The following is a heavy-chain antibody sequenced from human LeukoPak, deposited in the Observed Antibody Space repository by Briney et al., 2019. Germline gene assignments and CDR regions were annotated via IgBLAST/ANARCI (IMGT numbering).Heavy chain of an antibody. CDR2: IYTSGST. V-gene: IGHV4-61*02. Sequence: SETLSLTCTVSGGSISSGSYYWSWIRQPAGKGLEWIGRIYTSGSTNYNPSLKSRVTMSVDTSKNQFSLKLSSVTAADTAVYYCARDRRYDFWSGTQAVHAFDIWGQGTMVTVSS. CDR1: GGSISSGSYY. CDR3: ARDRRYDFWSGTQAVHAFDI. D-gene: IGHD3-3*01. J-gene: IGHJ3*02.